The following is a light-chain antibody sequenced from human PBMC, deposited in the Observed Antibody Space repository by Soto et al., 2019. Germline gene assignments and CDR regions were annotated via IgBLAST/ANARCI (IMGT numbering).Light chain of an antibody. CDR1: SSDVGGYNF. V-gene: IGLV2-14*01. Sequence: QSVLTQPASVSGSPGQSITISCTGTSSDVGGYNFVSWYQQPPGKAPRLMIYDVRNRPSGVSIRFSGSKSGNTASLTVSGLQAEDEADYYCSSYAGSNNYVFGTGTKVTVL. CDR3: SSYAGSNNYV. J-gene: IGLJ1*01. CDR2: DVR.